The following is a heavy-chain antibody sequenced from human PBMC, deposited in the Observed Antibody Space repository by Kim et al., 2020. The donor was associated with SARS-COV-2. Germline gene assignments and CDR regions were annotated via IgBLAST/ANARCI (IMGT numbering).Heavy chain of an antibody. CDR1: GGSFSGYY. CDR3: ARYGSGSYYH. J-gene: IGHJ5*02. CDR2: INHSGST. D-gene: IGHD3-10*01. Sequence: SETLSLTCAVYGGSFSGYYWSWIRQPPGKGLEWIGEINHSGSTNYNPSLKSRVTISVDTSKNQFSLKLSSVTAADTAVYYCARYGSGSYYHWGQGTLVTVSS. V-gene: IGHV4-34*01.